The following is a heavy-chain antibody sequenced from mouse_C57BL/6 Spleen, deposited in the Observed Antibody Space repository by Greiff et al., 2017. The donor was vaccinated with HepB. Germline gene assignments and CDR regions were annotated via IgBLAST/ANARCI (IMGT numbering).Heavy chain of an antibody. D-gene: IGHD3-3*01. V-gene: IGHV1-82*01. CDR3: ARSRAGYWYFDV. Sequence: QVQLKESGPELVKPGASVKISCKASGYAFSSSWMNWVKQRPGKGLEWIGRIYPGDGDTNYNGKFKGKATLTADKSSSTAYMQLSSLTSEDSAVYFCARSRAGYWYFDVWGTGTTVTVSS. CDR2: IYPGDGDT. CDR1: GYAFSSSW. J-gene: IGHJ1*03.